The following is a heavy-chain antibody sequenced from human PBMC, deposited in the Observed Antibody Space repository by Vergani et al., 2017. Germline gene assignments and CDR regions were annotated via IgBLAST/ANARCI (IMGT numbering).Heavy chain of an antibody. V-gene: IGHV3-23*01. J-gene: IGHJ5*02. Sequence: EVQLLESGGGLVQPGGSLRLSCAASGFTFSSYAMSWVRQAPGKGLEWVSAISGSGGSTYYADSVKGRFTISRDNSKNTLSLQMNSLRAEDTAVYYCAKYLSLLYFDWLLAANWFDPWGQGTLVTVSS. CDR3: AKYLSLLYFDWLLAANWFDP. D-gene: IGHD3-9*01. CDR2: ISGSGGST. CDR1: GFTFSSYA.